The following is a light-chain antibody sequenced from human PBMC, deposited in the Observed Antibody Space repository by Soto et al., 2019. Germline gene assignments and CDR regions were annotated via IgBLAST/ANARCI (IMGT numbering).Light chain of an antibody. CDR2: AAS. Sequence: DIQMTQSPSSLSASVGDRVPITCRASQSVNTYLHWYQQQAGQAPKLLIYAASNLQSGVPSRFSGRGSGTDFTLTVSSLQPEDFATYYCQQLNSYPTWTFGQGTKVDIK. CDR1: QSVNTY. V-gene: IGKV1-39*01. J-gene: IGKJ1*01. CDR3: QQLNSYPTWT.